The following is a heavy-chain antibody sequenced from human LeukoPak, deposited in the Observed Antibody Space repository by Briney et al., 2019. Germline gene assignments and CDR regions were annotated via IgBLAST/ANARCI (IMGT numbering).Heavy chain of an antibody. CDR2: IYYSGST. V-gene: IGHV4-59*08. CDR3: ARLISGVGYFDY. CDR1: GDSISTYY. Sequence: SEALSLTCSVSGDSISTYYWSWIRQPPGKGLEWIGYIYYSGSTNYNPSLKSRVTISVDTSKNQFSLKLSSVTAADTAVYYCARLISGVGYFDYWGQGILVTVSS. D-gene: IGHD3-10*01. J-gene: IGHJ4*02.